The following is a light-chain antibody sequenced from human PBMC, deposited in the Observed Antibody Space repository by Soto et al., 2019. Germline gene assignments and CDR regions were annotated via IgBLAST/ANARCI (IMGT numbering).Light chain of an antibody. V-gene: IGKV1-9*01. CDR2: AAS. CDR1: QGISTY. J-gene: IGKJ1*01. CDR3: QQYGSSPWT. Sequence: DIQLTQSPSFLSASVGDRVTMTCRASQGISTYLAWYQQKPGKAPKLLIYAASTLQSGVPSRFSGSGSGTEFTLTISRLEPEDFEVYYCQQYGSSPWTSGQGTKV.